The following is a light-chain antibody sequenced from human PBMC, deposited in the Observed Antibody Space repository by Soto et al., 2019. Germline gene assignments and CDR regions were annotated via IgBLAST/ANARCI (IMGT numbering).Light chain of an antibody. V-gene: IGKV3D-20*02. CDR2: GAS. Sequence: STQSPGTLSLSPVESQTLSCRPSQSVSSSYLAWYQQKPGQAPRLLIYGASSRATGIPDRFSGSGSGTDFTLTISSLEPEDFAVYYCQHRSIWPVSFGQGTRVEIK. CDR1: QSVSSSY. CDR3: QHRSIWPVS. J-gene: IGKJ5*01.